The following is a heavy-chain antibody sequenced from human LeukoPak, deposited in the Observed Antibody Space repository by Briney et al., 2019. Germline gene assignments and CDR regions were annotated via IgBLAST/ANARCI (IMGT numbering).Heavy chain of an antibody. CDR1: GFSINNYW. V-gene: IGHV3-7*01. J-gene: IGHJ4*02. Sequence: GGSLRLSCAVSGFSINNYWMTWYRQAPGKGLECVAHIKGDASEKHYVDSVKGRFTISRDNAKNSLYLQMNSLRAEDTAVYYCARDPGVVVTAILSSPLDYWGQGTLVTVSS. CDR2: IKGDASEK. D-gene: IGHD2-21*02. CDR3: ARDPGVVVTAILSSPLDY.